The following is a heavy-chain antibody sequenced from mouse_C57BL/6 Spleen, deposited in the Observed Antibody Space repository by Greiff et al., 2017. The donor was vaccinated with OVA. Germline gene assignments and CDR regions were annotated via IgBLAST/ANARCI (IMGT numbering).Heavy chain of an antibody. V-gene: IGHV1-54*01. CDR1: GYAFTNYL. Sequence: QVQLKESGAELVRPGTSVKVSCKASGYAFTNYLIEWVKQRPGQGLEWIGVINPGSGGTNYNEKFKGKATLTADKSSSTAYMQLSSLTSEDSAVYFCARGGRNYYFDYWGQGTTLTVSS. CDR3: ARGGRNYYFDY. J-gene: IGHJ2*01. CDR2: INPGSGGT. D-gene: IGHD2-1*01.